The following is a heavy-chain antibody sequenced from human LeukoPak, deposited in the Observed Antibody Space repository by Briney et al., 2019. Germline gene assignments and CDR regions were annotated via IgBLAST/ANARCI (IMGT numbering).Heavy chain of an antibody. V-gene: IGHV4-34*01. CDR3: ARRGGIVVVPAMTNWFDP. CDR1: GGSFSGYY. Sequence: SETLSLTCAVYGGSFSGYYWSWIRQPPGKGLEWIGEINHSGSTNYNPSLKSRVTISVDTSKNQLSLKLSSVTAADTAVYYCARRGGIVVVPAMTNWFDPWGQGTLVTVSS. D-gene: IGHD2-2*01. CDR2: INHSGST. J-gene: IGHJ5*02.